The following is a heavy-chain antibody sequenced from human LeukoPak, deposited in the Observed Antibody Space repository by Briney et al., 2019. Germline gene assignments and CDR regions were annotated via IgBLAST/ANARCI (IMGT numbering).Heavy chain of an antibody. J-gene: IGHJ4*02. D-gene: IGHD3-22*01. CDR1: GFTVSSNY. Sequence: GGSLRLPCAASGFTVSSNYMSWVRQAPGKGLEWVSVIYSGGSTYYADSVKGRFTISRDNSKNTLYLQMNSLRAEDTAVYYCARESYYDSSGYYAQRNFYFDYWGQGTLVTVSS. V-gene: IGHV3-53*01. CDR3: ARESYYDSSGYYAQRNFYFDY. CDR2: IYSGGST.